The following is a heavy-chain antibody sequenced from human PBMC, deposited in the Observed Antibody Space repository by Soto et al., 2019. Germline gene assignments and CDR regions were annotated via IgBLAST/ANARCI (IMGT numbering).Heavy chain of an antibody. J-gene: IGHJ4*02. V-gene: IGHV6-1*01. CDR2: TYYRSNWRH. CDR1: GDSVSSNTAA. D-gene: IGHD2-21*02. CDR3: ATGVAASGFER. Sequence: SHTLSLPCAISGDSVSSNTAAWNLIRSSPSRRLEWLGRTYYRSNWRHDYSVSVKSRITVNPDTSQNHFSLQLNSVTPDATAVYSCATGVAASGFERWGEGTLVTVSS.